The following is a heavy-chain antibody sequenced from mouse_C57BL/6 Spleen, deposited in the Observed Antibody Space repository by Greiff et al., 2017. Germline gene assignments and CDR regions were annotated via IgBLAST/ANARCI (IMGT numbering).Heavy chain of an antibody. CDR1: GYTFTEYT. D-gene: IGHD2-1*01. CDR3: ARQGKGDAMDY. J-gene: IGHJ4*01. Sequence: VQLQQSGAELVKPGASVKLSCKASGYTFTEYTIHWVKQRSGQGLEWIGWFYPGSGSIKYNEKFKGKATLTVDTSSSTAYMQLSSLTSEDSAVYYCARQGKGDAMDYWGQGTSVTVSS. CDR2: FYPGSGSI. V-gene: IGHV1-62-2*01.